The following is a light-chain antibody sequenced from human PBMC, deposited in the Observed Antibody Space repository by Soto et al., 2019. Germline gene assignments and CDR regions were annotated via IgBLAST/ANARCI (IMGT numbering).Light chain of an antibody. CDR1: QSVNTN. J-gene: IGKJ1*01. CDR2: GAF. Sequence: EIVMTQSPATLSVSPGERATLSCRASQSVNTNLAWYQQKPGQAPRLLIYGAFNRATGIPARYSGSGSGTDFTLTISSLQSEDFAVYFCQQYYSWKTFGQGYKVEIK. V-gene: IGKV3D-15*01. CDR3: QQYYSWKT.